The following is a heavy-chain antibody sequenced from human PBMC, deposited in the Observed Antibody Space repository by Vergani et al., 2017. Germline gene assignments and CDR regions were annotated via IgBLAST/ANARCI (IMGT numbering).Heavy chain of an antibody. J-gene: IGHJ5*02. Sequence: QVQLTESGPRVVRPSQTLSLTCTVSGDSISNGPYYWTWIRQTARKGLEWLGRIYISGITDYNPSLQSRVTISVDSSKNQFSLRLTSVTAADTAVYFCARAQTRSHFSSDSIWFDPWGPGILVTVSS. V-gene: IGHV4-61*02. CDR3: ARAQTRSHFSSDSIWFDP. CDR1: GDSISNGPYY. CDR2: IYISGIT. D-gene: IGHD3-10*01.